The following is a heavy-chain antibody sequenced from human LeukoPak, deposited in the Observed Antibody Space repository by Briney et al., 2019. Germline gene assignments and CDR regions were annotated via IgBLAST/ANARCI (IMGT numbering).Heavy chain of an antibody. CDR2: INHSGST. J-gene: IGHJ6*03. CDR3: ARESEAAGTYYYYMDV. CDR1: GGSFSGYY. V-gene: IGHV4-34*01. Sequence: PSETLSLTCAVYGGSFSGYYWSWIRQPPGKGLEWIGEINHSGSTNYNPSLKSRVTISVDTSKNQFSLKLSSVTAADTAVYYCARESEAAGTYYYYMDVWGKGTTVTVSS. D-gene: IGHD6-13*01.